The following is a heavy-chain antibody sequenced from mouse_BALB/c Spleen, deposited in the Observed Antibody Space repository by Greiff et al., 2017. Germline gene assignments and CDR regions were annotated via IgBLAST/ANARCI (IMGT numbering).Heavy chain of an antibody. CDR2: INPYNDGT. V-gene: IGHV1-14*01. CDR1: GYTFTSYV. Sequence: VQLKESGPELVKPGASVKMSCKASGYTFTSYVMHWVKQKPGQGLEWIGYINPYNDGTKYNEKFKGKATLTSDKSSSTAYMELSSLTSEDSAVYYCARGNPLLRLHGGAIDYWGQGTLVTVSA. D-gene: IGHD1-2*01. CDR3: ARGNPLLRLHGGAIDY. J-gene: IGHJ4*01.